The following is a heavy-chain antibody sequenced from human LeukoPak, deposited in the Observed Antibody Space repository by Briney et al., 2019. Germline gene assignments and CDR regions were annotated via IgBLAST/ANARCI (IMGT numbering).Heavy chain of an antibody. CDR1: GGSISSHY. V-gene: IGHV4-59*08. CDR3: ARRREVVTAMVSGYFDH. D-gene: IGHD2-21*02. J-gene: IGHJ4*02. CDR2: IYYSGST. Sequence: SETLSLTCTVSGGSISSHYWSWIRQPPGKGLEWIGYIYYSGSTNYNPSLKSRVTISVDTSKNQFSLKLSSVTAADTAVYYCARRREVVTAMVSGYFDHWGQGTLVTVSS.